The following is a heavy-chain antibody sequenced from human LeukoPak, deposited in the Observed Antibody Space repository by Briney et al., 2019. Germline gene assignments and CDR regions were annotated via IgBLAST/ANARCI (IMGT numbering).Heavy chain of an antibody. Sequence: PERSLRLSCAASGFTFSSYGMHWVRQAPGKGLEGVAVIWYDGSNKYYVDSVNGRFTISRDNSKNTLYLQMNSLRAEDTAVYYCASDSSGYSNYFDYRGQGTLVRVSS. CDR1: GFTFSSYG. CDR2: IWYDGSNK. J-gene: IGHJ4*02. V-gene: IGHV3-33*01. CDR3: ASDSSGYSNYFDY. D-gene: IGHD3-22*01.